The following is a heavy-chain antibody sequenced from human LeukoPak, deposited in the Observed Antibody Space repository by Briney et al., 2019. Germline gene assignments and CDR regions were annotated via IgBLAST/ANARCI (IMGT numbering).Heavy chain of an antibody. CDR1: GFTFSSYS. Sequence: PGGSLRLSCAASGFTFSSYSMNWVRQAPGKGLEWVSYISSSSSTIYYADSEKGRFTISRDNAKNSLYLQMNSLRAEDTAVYYCARGRLTYYYDSSGYPFDYWGQGTLVTVSS. CDR3: ARGRLTYYYDSSGYPFDY. V-gene: IGHV3-48*01. D-gene: IGHD3-22*01. J-gene: IGHJ4*02. CDR2: ISSSSSTI.